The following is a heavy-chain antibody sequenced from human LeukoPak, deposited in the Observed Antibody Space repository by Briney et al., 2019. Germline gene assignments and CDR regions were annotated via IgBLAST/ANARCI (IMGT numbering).Heavy chain of an antibody. J-gene: IGHJ4*02. V-gene: IGHV5-51*01. Sequence: GESLKISCKGSGYSFTSYWIGWVRQMPGKGLEWMGTIYPGDSDTRYSPSFQGQVTISADKSISTACLQWSSLKASDTAMYYCAKARYYDFWSGYREFDYWGQGTLITVSS. CDR2: IYPGDSDT. D-gene: IGHD3-3*01. CDR3: AKARYYDFWSGYREFDY. CDR1: GYSFTSYW.